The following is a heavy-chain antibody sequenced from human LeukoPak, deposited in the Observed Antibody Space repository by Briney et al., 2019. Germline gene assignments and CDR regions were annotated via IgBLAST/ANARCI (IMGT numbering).Heavy chain of an antibody. J-gene: IGHJ5*01. Sequence: GGSLRLSCAASGFTVNRNYMTWVRQAPGEGLEWISVIYADGTTHYAGSVKGRFTISRDDSKNTLYLQTNRLRAEDTAVYYCARRVRAADAKEGNWFDSWGQGTLVTVSS. CDR1: GFTVNRNY. CDR2: IYADGTT. V-gene: IGHV3-66*01. CDR3: ARRVRAADAKEGNWFDS. D-gene: IGHD6-13*01.